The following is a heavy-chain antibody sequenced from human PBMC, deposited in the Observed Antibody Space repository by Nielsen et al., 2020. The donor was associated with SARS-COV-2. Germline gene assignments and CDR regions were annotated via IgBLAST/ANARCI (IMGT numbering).Heavy chain of an antibody. CDR2: FYNSGSS. J-gene: IGHJ4*02. CDR3: ARSASGRVDY. V-gene: IGHV4-4*09. Sequence: WIRQPPGKGLEWIGYFYNSGSSDYNPSLKSRVTISVDTSKNQFSLKLSSVTAADTAVYYCARSASGRVDYWGQGTLVTVSS. D-gene: IGHD3-10*01.